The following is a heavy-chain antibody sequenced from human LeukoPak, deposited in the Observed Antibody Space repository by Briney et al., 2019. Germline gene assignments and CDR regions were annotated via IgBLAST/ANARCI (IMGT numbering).Heavy chain of an antibody. Sequence: GASVKVSCKASGYTFTSYYMHWVRQAPGQGLEWMGIINPSGGSTSYAQKFQGRVTMTRDTSTSTVYMELSSLRSEGTAVYYCARDYYDSSGYFRTGWYFDYWGQGTLVTVSS. V-gene: IGHV1-46*01. CDR3: ARDYYDSSGYFRTGWYFDY. D-gene: IGHD3-22*01. CDR2: INPSGGST. CDR1: GYTFTSYY. J-gene: IGHJ4*02.